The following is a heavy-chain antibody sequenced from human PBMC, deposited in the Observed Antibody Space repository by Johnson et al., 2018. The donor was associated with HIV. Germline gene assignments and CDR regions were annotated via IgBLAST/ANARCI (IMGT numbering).Heavy chain of an antibody. J-gene: IGHJ3*02. V-gene: IGHV3-53*01. CDR3: ARAYTYGAFDI. Sequence: VQFVESGGGLIQPGGSLRLSCAASGFTVSSNYMSWVRQAPGMGLEWVSVIYSGGSTYYADSVKGRFTISRDNSKNTLYLQMNSLRAEDTAVYYCARAYTYGAFDIWGQGTMVTVSS. CDR2: IYSGGST. D-gene: IGHD5-18*01. CDR1: GFTVSSNY.